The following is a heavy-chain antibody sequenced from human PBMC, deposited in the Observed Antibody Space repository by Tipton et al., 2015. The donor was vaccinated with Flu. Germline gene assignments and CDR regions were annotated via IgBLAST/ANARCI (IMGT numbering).Heavy chain of an antibody. V-gene: IGHV4-39*01. CDR1: SGSIRSTNYF. CDR3: ARLSYYDVDLKNVYFDY. Sequence: TLSLTCTVSSGSIRSTNYFCAWIRQPPGKRLELIGSIYPSGTTYYNPSLKSRVTISVDTSKSQFSLMLRSVTAADTAVYYCARLSYYDVDLKNVYFDYWGQGALVTVSS. CDR2: IYPSGTT. J-gene: IGHJ4*02. D-gene: IGHD3-10*02.